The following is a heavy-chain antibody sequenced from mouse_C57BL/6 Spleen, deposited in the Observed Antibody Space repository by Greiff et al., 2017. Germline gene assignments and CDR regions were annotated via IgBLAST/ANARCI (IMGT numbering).Heavy chain of an antibody. D-gene: IGHD2-4*01. J-gene: IGHJ1*03. V-gene: IGHV1-55*01. CDR1: GYTFTSYW. Sequence: QVQLQQPGAELVKPGASVKMSCKASGYTFTSYWITWVKQRPGQGLEWIGDIYPGSGSTNYNEKFKSKATLTVDPSSSTAYMQLSSLTSEDSAVYYCARERLDVYWYFDVWGTGTTVTVSS. CDR2: IYPGSGST. CDR3: ARERLDVYWYFDV.